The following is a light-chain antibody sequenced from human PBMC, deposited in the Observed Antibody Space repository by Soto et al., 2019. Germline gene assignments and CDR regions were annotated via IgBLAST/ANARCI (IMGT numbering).Light chain of an antibody. Sequence: EILLMQSPDTLSLSPGQRATLSCRASQSVSKNYLAWYQQKLGQAPRLLIYGASSRVAGVPDRFSGSGSGTDFTRTVSRLEPEEFAVFYCQQRSNWPPVLTFGGGTKVEI. CDR2: GAS. V-gene: IGKV3D-20*02. CDR3: QQRSNWPPVLT. CDR1: QSVSKNY. J-gene: IGKJ4*01.